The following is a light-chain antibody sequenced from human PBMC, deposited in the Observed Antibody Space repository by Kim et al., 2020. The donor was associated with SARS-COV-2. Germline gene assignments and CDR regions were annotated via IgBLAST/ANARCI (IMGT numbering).Light chain of an antibody. J-gene: IGLJ3*02. CDR2: DHD. CDR3: ATWDNSLSGVV. Sequence: GQKVTLSCSGSSSNCGDNFVSWFPKLPGTAPQLLIYDHDKRPSGIPDRFSGSKSATSATLGITGLQTGDEAHYYCATWDNSLSGVVFAGGTQLTVL. CDR1: SSNCGDNF. V-gene: IGLV1-51*01.